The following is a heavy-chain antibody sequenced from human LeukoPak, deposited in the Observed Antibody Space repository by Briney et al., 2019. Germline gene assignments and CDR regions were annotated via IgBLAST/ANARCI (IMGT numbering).Heavy chain of an antibody. D-gene: IGHD5-12*01. Sequence: SETLSLTCTVSGGSISNYYWSWIRQPPGKGLEWIGYIYSSGSTNYNPSLKSRVTMSVDTSKNQFSLKLSSVTAADTAVYYCARDSGEWLPGDMDVWGKGTTVTISS. V-gene: IGHV4-59*12. CDR3: ARDSGEWLPGDMDV. CDR2: IYSSGST. CDR1: GGSISNYY. J-gene: IGHJ6*03.